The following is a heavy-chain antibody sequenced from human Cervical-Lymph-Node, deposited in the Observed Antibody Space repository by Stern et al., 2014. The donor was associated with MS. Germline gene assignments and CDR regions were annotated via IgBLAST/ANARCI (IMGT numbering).Heavy chain of an antibody. Sequence: QVQLVQSVAEVKKPGAAVKVSCKASAYTFSSYGVSWVRQAPGQGLEWMGWISPHNGHTNYAQKLQGRVTMTTDTSTSTAYMELRSLRSDDTAVYYCARIEMTTRSFDHWGQGTLVTVSS. J-gene: IGHJ4*02. CDR3: ARIEMTTRSFDH. CDR2: ISPHNGHT. D-gene: IGHD5-24*01. V-gene: IGHV1-18*01. CDR1: AYTFSSYG.